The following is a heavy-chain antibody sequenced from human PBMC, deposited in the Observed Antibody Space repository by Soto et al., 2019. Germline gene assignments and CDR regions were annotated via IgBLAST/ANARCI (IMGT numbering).Heavy chain of an antibody. CDR2: INAGNGYT. CDR3: ARDVRGYTGYDFGAFDI. D-gene: IGHD5-12*01. CDR1: GYIFTSYA. V-gene: IGHV1-3*01. J-gene: IGHJ3*02. Sequence: QVQLVQSGAEVKKPGTSVKISCKASGYIFTSYAMHWVRQVPGQRLEWMGWINAGNGYTKYSQKFQGITTITRDPPASTIYMELGSLRSEDTAVYYCARDVRGYTGYDFGAFDIWGQGTMVTVSS.